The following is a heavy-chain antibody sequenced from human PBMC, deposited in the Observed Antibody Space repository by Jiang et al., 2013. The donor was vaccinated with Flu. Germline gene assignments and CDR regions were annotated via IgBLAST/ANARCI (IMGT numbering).Heavy chain of an antibody. D-gene: IGHD3-22*01. CDR1: DYSISSGYY. CDR2: IYHSGMT. Sequence: GLVKPSETLSLTCTVSDYSISSGYYWGWIRQSPGKGLEWIGSIYHSGMTYYNPSLKSRVTISVDTSKNQFSLKLSSVTAADTAVYYCARDPRLYYFDSSGDAFDIWGQGTKVIVSS. CDR3: ARDPRLYYFDSSGDAFDI. J-gene: IGHJ3*02. V-gene: IGHV4-38-2*02.